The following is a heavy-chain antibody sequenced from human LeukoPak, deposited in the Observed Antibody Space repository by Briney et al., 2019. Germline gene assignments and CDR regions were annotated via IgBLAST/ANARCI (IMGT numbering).Heavy chain of an antibody. CDR1: GFTFSSYW. CDR3: ARVRGYNYGYNY. J-gene: IGHJ4*02. V-gene: IGHV3-74*01. Sequence: PGGSLRLSCAASGFTFSSYWMHWVRQAPGKGLVWVSRIYSDGSSTNCADSVKGRFTISRDNAKNTLYLQMNRLRAEDTAVYYCARVRGYNYGYNYWGQGTLVTVSS. D-gene: IGHD5-18*01. CDR2: IYSDGSST.